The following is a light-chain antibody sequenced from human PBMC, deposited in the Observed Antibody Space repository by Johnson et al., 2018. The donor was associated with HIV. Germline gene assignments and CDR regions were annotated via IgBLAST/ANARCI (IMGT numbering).Light chain of an antibody. CDR3: ATWDDSLNGYV. Sequence: QSVLTQPPSVSAAPGQKVTSSCSGSSSNIGNNYVSWYQHLPGAAPKLLIFSDDERPSGVPDRFSASQSGTSASLAISGLQSEDEAYYYCATWDDSLNGYVVGTGTKFTIL. J-gene: IGLJ1*01. CDR2: SDD. CDR1: SSNIGNNY. V-gene: IGLV1-44*01.